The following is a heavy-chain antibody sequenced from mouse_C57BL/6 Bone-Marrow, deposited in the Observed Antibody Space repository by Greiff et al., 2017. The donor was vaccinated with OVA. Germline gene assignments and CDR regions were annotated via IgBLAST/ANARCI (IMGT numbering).Heavy chain of an antibody. Sequence: QVQLQQSGAELARPGASVKLSCKASGYTFTSYGISWVKQRTGQGLEWIGEIYPRSGNTYYNEKFKGKATLTADKSSSTAYMELRSLTSEDSAVYFCARRGGSSTYWYFDVWGTGTTVTVSS. CDR3: ARRGGSSTYWYFDV. V-gene: IGHV1-81*01. D-gene: IGHD1-1*01. CDR1: GYTFTSYG. J-gene: IGHJ1*03. CDR2: IYPRSGNT.